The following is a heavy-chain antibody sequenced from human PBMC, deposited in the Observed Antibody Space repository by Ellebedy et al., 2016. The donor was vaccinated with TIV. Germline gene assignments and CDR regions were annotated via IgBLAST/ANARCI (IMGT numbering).Heavy chain of an antibody. J-gene: IGHJ4*02. CDR3: ARAPTVTSVFDC. CDR1: RCTSGKNY. Sequence: GESLKISXADSRCTSGKNYMSRVCQGPGKGLEWVAILHCGGTTFYAYSVKGRFTISRDSSKNTLYLQMNSLRVEDTAVYYCARAPTVTSVFDCWGQGTLVTVSS. D-gene: IGHD4-17*01. CDR2: LHCGGTT. V-gene: IGHV3-53*01.